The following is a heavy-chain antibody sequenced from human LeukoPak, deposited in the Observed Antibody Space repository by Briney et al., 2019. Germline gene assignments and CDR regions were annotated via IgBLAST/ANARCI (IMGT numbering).Heavy chain of an antibody. CDR3: ASAAGAFDK. D-gene: IGHD6-13*01. V-gene: IGHV3-33*01. Sequence: GGSLRLSRVASGFALSSYGMHWIRPAPGKGLEWVAVIWSDSSHKYYVDSMKGGCTISRDNSKNMEYLQMNSLRVEDTDGYYWASAAGAFDKWGQGTLVTVSS. CDR2: IWSDSSHK. CDR1: GFALSSYG. J-gene: IGHJ3*02.